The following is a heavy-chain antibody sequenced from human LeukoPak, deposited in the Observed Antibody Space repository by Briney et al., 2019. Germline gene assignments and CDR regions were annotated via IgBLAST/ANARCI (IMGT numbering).Heavy chain of an antibody. CDR2: IWKDGSKA. V-gene: IGHV3-33*01. Sequence: GGSLRLSCEMSPFIFTGFAVHWVRQAPGEGLEWVAVIWKDGSKAFYGDAVRGCFTLARDNSKSTVFLEMNSLRAGDTAVYYCGRGNKSFDRWGQGTLVIVS. CDR3: GRGNKSFDR. J-gene: IGHJ1*01. D-gene: IGHD1/OR15-1a*01. CDR1: PFIFTGFA.